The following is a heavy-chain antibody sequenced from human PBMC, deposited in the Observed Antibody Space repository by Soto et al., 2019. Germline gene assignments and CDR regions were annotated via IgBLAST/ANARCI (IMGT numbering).Heavy chain of an antibody. V-gene: IGHV1-18*01. CDR1: GYTFTEYG. CDR2: ISPYNGKT. CDR3: ARADYGDTKIYSFDH. D-gene: IGHD4-17*01. Sequence: ASVKVSCKTSGYTFTEYGISWFGQAPGQGLEWMGCISPYNGKTNYIQEFQDRVTITTDTSSTTVYMDLRTLKSDDTAIYFCARADYGDTKIYSFDHWGQGTLVTVSS. J-gene: IGHJ4*02.